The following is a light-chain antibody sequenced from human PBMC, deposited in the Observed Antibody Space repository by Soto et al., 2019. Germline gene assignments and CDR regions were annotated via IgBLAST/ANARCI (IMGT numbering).Light chain of an antibody. J-gene: IGLJ1*01. CDR1: SSDVGGYNY. V-gene: IGLV2-14*01. CDR2: EVS. Sequence: QSALTQPASVSGSPGQSITISCTGSSSDVGGYNYVSWYQQHPGKAPKLIIYEVSNRPSGVSNRFSGSKSGNTASLTISGLHAEDEADYYCSSYTTDSTPYVFGTGTKLTVL. CDR3: SSYTTDSTPYV.